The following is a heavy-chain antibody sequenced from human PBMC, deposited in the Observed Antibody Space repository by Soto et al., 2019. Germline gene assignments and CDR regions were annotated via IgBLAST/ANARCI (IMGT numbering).Heavy chain of an antibody. J-gene: IGHJ4*02. CDR3: ASNTDSSGYYD. D-gene: IGHD3-22*01. CDR1: GGTFSSNT. CDR2: IIPNLGIA. V-gene: IGHV1-69*02. Sequence: QVQLVRSGAEVKKPGSSVKVSCKASGGTFSSNTISWVRQAPGQGLEWMGRIIPNLGIADYAQKFQGRVTINADKSTSTGYMELSSLRSEDTAVYYCASNTDSSGYYDWGQGTLVTVSS.